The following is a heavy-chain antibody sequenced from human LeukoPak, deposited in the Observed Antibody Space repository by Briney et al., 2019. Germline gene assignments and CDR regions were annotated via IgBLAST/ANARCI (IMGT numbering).Heavy chain of an antibody. CDR2: ISGSGGST. CDR1: GFTFGDYG. J-gene: IGHJ6*03. D-gene: IGHD2-2*01. CDR3: AKAARLVPAARMDA. V-gene: IGHV3-23*01. Sequence: GGSLRLSCIASGFTFGDYGMSWVRQAPGKGLEWVSAISGSGGSTYYADSVKGRFTISRDNSKNTLYLQMNSLRAEDTAVYYCAKAARLVPAARMDAWGKGTTVTVSS.